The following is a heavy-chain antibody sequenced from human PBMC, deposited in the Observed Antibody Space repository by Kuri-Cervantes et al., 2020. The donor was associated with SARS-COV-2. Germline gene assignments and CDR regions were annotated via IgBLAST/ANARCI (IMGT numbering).Heavy chain of an antibody. CDR1: GGSISSYY. CDR2: ICYSGST. V-gene: IGHV4-59*12. D-gene: IGHD6-19*01. Sequence: SETLSLTCTVSGGSISSYYWSWIRQPPGKGLEWIGYICYSGSTNYNPSLKSRVTISVDTSKNQFSLKLSSVTAADTAVYYCARDSRPGYSSGWYIDAFDIWGQGTLVTVSS. J-gene: IGHJ3*02. CDR3: ARDSRPGYSSGWYIDAFDI.